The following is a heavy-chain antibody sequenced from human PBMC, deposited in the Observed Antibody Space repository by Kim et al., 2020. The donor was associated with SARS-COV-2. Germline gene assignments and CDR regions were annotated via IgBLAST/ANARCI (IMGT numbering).Heavy chain of an antibody. CDR2: ISAYNGNT. J-gene: IGHJ4*02. CDR3: AREVGDYIWGSYRSGIDY. D-gene: IGHD3-16*02. Sequence: ASVKVSCKASGYTFTSYGISWVRQAPGQGLEWMGWISAYNGNTNYAQKLQGRVTMTTDTSTSTAYMELRSLRSDDTAVYYCAREVGDYIWGSYRSGIDYWGQGTLVTVSS. V-gene: IGHV1-18*01. CDR1: GYTFTSYG.